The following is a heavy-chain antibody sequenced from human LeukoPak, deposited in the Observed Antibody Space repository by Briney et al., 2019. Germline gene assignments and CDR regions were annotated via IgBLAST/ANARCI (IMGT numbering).Heavy chain of an antibody. J-gene: IGHJ4*02. D-gene: IGHD3-9*01. V-gene: IGHV4-59*08. CDR2: IYYSGST. CDR1: GGSISSYY. CDR3: ARQKAYYDILTDYYLTPFDY. Sequence: SETLSLTCTVSGGSISSYYWSWIRQSPGKGLEWIGYIYYSGSTNYNPSLKSRVTISVDTSKNQFSLKLSSVTAADTAVYYCARQKAYYDILTDYYLTPFDYWGQGTLVTVSS.